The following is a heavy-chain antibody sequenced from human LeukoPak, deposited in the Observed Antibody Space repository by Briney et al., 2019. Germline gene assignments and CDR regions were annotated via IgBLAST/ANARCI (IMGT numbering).Heavy chain of an antibody. CDR3: AKERYDSWSGYYSQYYMDV. CDR1: GFTFSSYA. Sequence: PGGSLRLSCAASGFTFSSYAMSWVRQAPGKGLEWVSAISGNGGSTYYADSVKGRFTISRDNSKNTLYLQMNSLRAEDTAVYYCAKERYDSWSGYYSQYYMDVWGKGTTVTVSS. D-gene: IGHD3-3*01. CDR2: ISGNGGST. V-gene: IGHV3-23*01. J-gene: IGHJ6*03.